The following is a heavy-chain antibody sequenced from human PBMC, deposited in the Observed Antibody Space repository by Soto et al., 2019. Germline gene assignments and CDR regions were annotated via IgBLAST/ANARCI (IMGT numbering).Heavy chain of an antibody. CDR3: AADSRVYRSSFLFDY. J-gene: IGHJ4*02. D-gene: IGHD6-6*01. V-gene: IGHV1-18*01. CDR1: GYTFTSYG. Sequence: ASVKVSCKASGYTFTSYGISWVRQAPGQGLEWMGWISAYNGNTNYAQKLQGRVTMTTDTSTSTAYMELRSLRSDDTAVYYCAADSRVYRSSFLFDYWGQGTLVTVSS. CDR2: ISAYNGNT.